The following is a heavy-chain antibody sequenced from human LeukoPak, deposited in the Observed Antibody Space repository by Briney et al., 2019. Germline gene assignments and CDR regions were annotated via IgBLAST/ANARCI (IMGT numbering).Heavy chain of an antibody. CDR1: GYSISSGYY. V-gene: IGHV4-38-2*02. D-gene: IGHD5-24*01. CDR3: ARARREMVDY. J-gene: IGHJ4*02. CDR2: IYHSGST. Sequence: SEALSLTCTVSGYSISSGYYWGWIRQPPGKGLEWIGSIYHSGSTYYNPSLKSRVTISVDTSKNQFSLKLSSVTAADTAVYYCARARREMVDYWGQGTLVTVSS.